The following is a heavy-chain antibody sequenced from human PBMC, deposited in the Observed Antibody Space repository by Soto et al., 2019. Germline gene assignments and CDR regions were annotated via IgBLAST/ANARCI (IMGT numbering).Heavy chain of an antibody. CDR1: GGTFSSYA. CDR3: ARDGADYSNWFDP. V-gene: IGHV1-69*13. Sequence: SVKVSCKASGGTFSSYAISWVRQAPGQGLEWVGGIIPIFGTANYAQKFQGRVTITADESTSTAYMELSSLRSEDTAVYYCARDGADYSNWFDPWGQGTLVTVSS. D-gene: IGHD2-15*01. J-gene: IGHJ5*02. CDR2: IIPIFGTA.